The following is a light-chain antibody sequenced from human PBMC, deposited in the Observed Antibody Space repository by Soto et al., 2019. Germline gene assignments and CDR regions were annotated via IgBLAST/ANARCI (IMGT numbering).Light chain of an antibody. Sequence: QSVLTQPPSASATPGQRVTISCSGSSSNIGNNNAYWYQHVPGTAPKLIIHGNSNRPSGVPDRFSGSKSGTSASLAITGLQAEDEADYYCQSFDTGLSVVFGGGTKLTVL. CDR1: SSNIGNNN. J-gene: IGLJ2*01. CDR2: GNS. CDR3: QSFDTGLSVV. V-gene: IGLV1-40*01.